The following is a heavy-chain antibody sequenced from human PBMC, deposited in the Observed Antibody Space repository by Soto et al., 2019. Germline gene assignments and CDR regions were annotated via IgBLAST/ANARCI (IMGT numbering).Heavy chain of an antibody. D-gene: IGHD3-10*01. Sequence: SETLSLTCAVSGASNSRGGSPWSWIRQAPGTGLEWIGYVYHNGITNYNPSLKSRVTISVDKSQNQFSLSLNSVTAADTAVYYCARGLAVRGSYGLDVWGQGTTVTVS. V-gene: IGHV4-30-2*01. CDR3: ARGLAVRGSYGLDV. CDR2: VYHNGIT. J-gene: IGHJ6*02. CDR1: GASNSRGGSP.